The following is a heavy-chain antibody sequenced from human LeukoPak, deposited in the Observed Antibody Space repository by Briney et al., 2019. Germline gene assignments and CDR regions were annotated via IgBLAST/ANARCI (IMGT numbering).Heavy chain of an antibody. CDR1: GFTFSSYW. V-gene: IGHV3-23*01. D-gene: IGHD3-10*01. J-gene: IGHJ4*02. CDR3: AEYYSGSGSYYYY. Sequence: GGSLRLSCAASGFTFSSYWMSWVRQAPGKGLEWVSAISESGGSTFYADSVKGRFTISRDNSKNTLYLQMNSLRAEDTAVYYCAEYYSGSGSYYYYWGQGTLVTVSS. CDR2: ISESGGST.